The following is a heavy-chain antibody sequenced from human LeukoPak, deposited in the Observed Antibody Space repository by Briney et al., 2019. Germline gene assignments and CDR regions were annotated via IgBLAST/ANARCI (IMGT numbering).Heavy chain of an antibody. CDR1: GGSISSGGYF. CDR2: IYYSGST. D-gene: IGHD3-3*02. V-gene: IGHV4-30-4*07. CDR3: ARGIFPGNSRKNYFDP. J-gene: IGHJ5*02. Sequence: SETLSLTCAVSGGSISSGGYFWSWIRQPPGKGLEWIGYIYYSGSTYYNPSLKSRVTISVDTSKNQFSLRLNSVTAADTAVYYCARGIFPGNSRKNYFDPWGQGILVTVSS.